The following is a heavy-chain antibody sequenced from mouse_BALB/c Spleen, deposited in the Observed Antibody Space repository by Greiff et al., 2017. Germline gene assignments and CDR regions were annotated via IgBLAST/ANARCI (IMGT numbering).Heavy chain of an antibody. CDR1: GFTFSSYT. J-gene: IGHJ4*01. D-gene: IGHD2-3*01. V-gene: IGHV5-12-2*01. CDR3: SRHSDDGCAMDY. Sequence: EVKLVESGGGLVQPGGSLKLSCAASGFTFSSYTMSWVRQTPEKRLEWVAYISNGGGSTYYPDTVKGRFTISRDNAKNTLYLQMSSLKSEDTAMYYCSRHSDDGCAMDYWGQGTSVTVSS. CDR2: ISNGGGST.